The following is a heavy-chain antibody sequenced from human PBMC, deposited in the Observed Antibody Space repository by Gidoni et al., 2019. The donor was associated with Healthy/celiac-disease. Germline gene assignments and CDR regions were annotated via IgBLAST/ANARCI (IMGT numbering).Heavy chain of an antibody. CDR3: ARGRGRYCSGGSCYGGGYYYGMDV. Sequence: QVQLQQWGAGLLKPSETLSLTCAVYGGSFSGYYWRWIRQPPGKGLEWIGEINHSGSTNYNPSLKSRVTISVDTAKNQFSLKLSSVTAADTAVYYCARGRGRYCSGGSCYGGGYYYGMDVWGQGTTVTVSS. CDR1: GGSFSGYY. CDR2: INHSGST. J-gene: IGHJ6*02. V-gene: IGHV4-34*01. D-gene: IGHD2-15*01.